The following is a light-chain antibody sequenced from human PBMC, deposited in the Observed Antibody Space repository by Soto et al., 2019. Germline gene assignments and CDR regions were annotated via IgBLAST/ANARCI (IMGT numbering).Light chain of an antibody. J-gene: IGKJ4*01. Sequence: EIVMTQSPATLSVSPGERATLSCRASQSISNNLAWYHQRPGQAPRLLIFGASTRATGIPARFSGSGSGTEFTLTISSLQSEDFATYYCQQGNSFPLTFGGGTKVEIK. V-gene: IGKV3-15*01. CDR3: QQGNSFPLT. CDR2: GAS. CDR1: QSISNN.